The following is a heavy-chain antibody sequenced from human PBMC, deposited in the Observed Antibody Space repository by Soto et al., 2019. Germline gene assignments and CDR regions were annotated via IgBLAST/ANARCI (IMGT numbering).Heavy chain of an antibody. Sequence: GSLSLSCAASEFTFDKYYMTWVRQAPGKGPEWVANIKPDGSEQYYVDSVKGRLTISRDNANNSLYLQMNSLRAEDTAVYFCARGNWNYYYGFDVWGQGTTVTVS. J-gene: IGHJ6*02. V-gene: IGHV3-7*01. CDR2: IKPDGSEQ. CDR1: EFTFDKYY. D-gene: IGHD1-20*01. CDR3: ARGNWNYYYGFDV.